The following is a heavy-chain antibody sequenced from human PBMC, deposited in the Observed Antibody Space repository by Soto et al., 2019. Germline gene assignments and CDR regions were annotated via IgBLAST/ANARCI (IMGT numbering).Heavy chain of an antibody. J-gene: IGHJ6*02. CDR1: GGRVSDNSAA. Sequence: SPTQPITCDICGGRVSDNSAAWIWIRQSPSRGLEWLGRTYYRSKWYNDYAVSVKSRITINPDTSKNQFSLQLNSVTPEDTAVYYCARDPVGPDYYYGMDVWGQGTTVTVSS. CDR3: ARDPVGPDYYYGMDV. V-gene: IGHV6-1*01. D-gene: IGHD1-26*01. CDR2: TYYRSKWYN.